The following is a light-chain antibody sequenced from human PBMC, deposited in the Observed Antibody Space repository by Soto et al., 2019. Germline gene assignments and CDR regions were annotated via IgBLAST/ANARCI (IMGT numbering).Light chain of an antibody. Sequence: EIVMTQSPATLSVSPGERATLSCRGSQSVSSNLAWYQQKPGQAPRLLIYSVSARATGIPARFSGSGSGTEFTLTISSLQSEDFAVYYCQQFNNWPWTFGQGTEVEIK. V-gene: IGKV3-15*01. CDR2: SVS. CDR3: QQFNNWPWT. CDR1: QSVSSN. J-gene: IGKJ1*01.